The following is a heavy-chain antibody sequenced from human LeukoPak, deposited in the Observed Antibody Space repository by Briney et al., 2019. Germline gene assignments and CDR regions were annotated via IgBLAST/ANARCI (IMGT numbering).Heavy chain of an antibody. J-gene: IGHJ4*02. CDR2: INHSGSS. V-gene: IGHV4-34*01. CDR3: ARGRILWFGELLDY. Sequence: DTLSLTCAVYGGSFSSYYWSWIRQPPGKGLEWIGEINHSGSSNYNPSLKSRVTISVDTSKNQFSLKLSSVTAADTAVYYCARGRILWFGELLDYWGQGTLVTVSS. CDR1: GGSFSSYY. D-gene: IGHD3-10*01.